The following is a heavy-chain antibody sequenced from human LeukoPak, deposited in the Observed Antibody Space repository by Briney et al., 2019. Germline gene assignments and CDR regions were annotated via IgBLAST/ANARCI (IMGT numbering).Heavy chain of an antibody. D-gene: IGHD6-19*01. Sequence: SQTLSLTCTVSGASISSGSYYWSWIRQPAGRGLAWIARISSGGSPNYNPSLQSRVTISVDTSKNQFSLELSSVTAADTAVYYCARDLAQWTFYWFDPWGQGTLVIVSS. CDR1: GASISSGSYY. V-gene: IGHV4-61*02. CDR2: ISSGGSP. J-gene: IGHJ5*02. CDR3: ARDLAQWTFYWFDP.